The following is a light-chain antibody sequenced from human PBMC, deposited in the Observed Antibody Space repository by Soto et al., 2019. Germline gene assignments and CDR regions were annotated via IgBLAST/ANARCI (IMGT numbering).Light chain of an antibody. J-gene: IGKJ4*01. CDR2: AAS. CDR3: QQHYSHPLT. CDR1: QVISTS. Sequence: DIQLTQSPSSLSPSLGESVTISCRASQVISTSLAWYQVKPGKAPKLLIYAASTLESGVPARFSATGSGTEFSLTISNLQPEDFATYYCQQHYSHPLTFGGGTKVDIK. V-gene: IGKV1-9*01.